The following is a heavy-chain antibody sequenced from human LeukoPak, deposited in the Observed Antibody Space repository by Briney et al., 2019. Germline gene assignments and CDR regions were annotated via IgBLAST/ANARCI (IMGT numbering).Heavy chain of an antibody. CDR2: VNRDGSST. Sequence: GGSLRLSCAASGFTFSDYWMHWVRQAPGKGLVWVSRVNRDGSSTSYADSVKARFTISRDNAKNTVYLQMNSLRAEDTAAYYCATVGGSGAAYFYWGQGTLVTVSS. CDR3: ATVGGSGAAYFY. J-gene: IGHJ4*02. D-gene: IGHD2/OR15-2a*01. CDR1: GFTFSDYW. V-gene: IGHV3-74*01.